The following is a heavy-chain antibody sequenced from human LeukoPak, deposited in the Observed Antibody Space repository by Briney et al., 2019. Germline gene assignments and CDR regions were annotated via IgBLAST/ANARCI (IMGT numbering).Heavy chain of an antibody. CDR1: GGSSSSYY. V-gene: IGHV4-59*08. J-gene: IGHJ4*02. CDR2: IYYSGST. Sequence: SETLSLNCTVSGGSSSSYYWSWLRQPPGKGLEWIGFIYYSGSTNYNPSLKSRVTISVDTSKIQFSLKLSSVTAADTAVYYCAGTRKQQLVKTFDYWGQGTLVTVSS. D-gene: IGHD6-13*01. CDR3: AGTRKQQLVKTFDY.